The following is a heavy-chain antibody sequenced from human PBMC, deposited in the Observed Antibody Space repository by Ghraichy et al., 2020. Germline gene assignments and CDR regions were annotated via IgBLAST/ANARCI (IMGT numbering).Heavy chain of an antibody. D-gene: IGHD6-19*01. CDR1: GFAFANFV. J-gene: IGHJ4*02. Sequence: GGSLRLSCAASGFAFANFVMTWVRQAPGKGLEWVSDISGSGDTTFYAVSVKGRFTISRDNSKNTLYLHMDSLRGEDTAVYYCAKKYGSGWYVDWGQGVLVTVSS. CDR3: AKKYGSGWYVD. CDR2: ISGSGDTT. V-gene: IGHV3-23*01.